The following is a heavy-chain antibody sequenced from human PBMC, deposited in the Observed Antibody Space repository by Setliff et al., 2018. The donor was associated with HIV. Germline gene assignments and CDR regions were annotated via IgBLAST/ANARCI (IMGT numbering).Heavy chain of an antibody. CDR1: GDSIDRSNFF. CDR3: ARGGAFCGRDSCYYLDY. V-gene: IGHV4-31*01. D-gene: IGHD2-21*02. Sequence: LSLTCTVSGDSIDRSNFFWTWIRQHPGKGLEWIGYISYSGSATYNPSLKSQASISVDTSRNEFSLKLSSVTAADTAVYFCARGGAFCGRDSCYYLDYWGQGNPVTVS. J-gene: IGHJ4*02. CDR2: ISYSGSA.